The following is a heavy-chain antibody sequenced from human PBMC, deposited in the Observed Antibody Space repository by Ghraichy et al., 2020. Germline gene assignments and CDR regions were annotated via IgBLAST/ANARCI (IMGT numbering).Heavy chain of an antibody. CDR2: IRSITGGGTT. Sequence: GGSLRLSCAASGLTLSNVWRNWVRQAPGKGLEWVGRIRSITGGGTTDYATPVKGRFTISRDDSKYMLYLQMNSLKTEDTAVYFCATAVITTSGVGDDYWGQGTLVSVSS. V-gene: IGHV3-15*07. D-gene: IGHD3-3*01. J-gene: IGHJ4*02. CDR3: ATAVITTSGVGDDY. CDR1: GLTLSNVW.